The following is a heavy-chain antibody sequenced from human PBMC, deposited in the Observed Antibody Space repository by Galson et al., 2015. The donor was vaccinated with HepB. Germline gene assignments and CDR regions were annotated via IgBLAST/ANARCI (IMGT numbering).Heavy chain of an antibody. J-gene: IGHJ3*02. V-gene: IGHV3-30*18. D-gene: IGHD1-26*01. CDR2: ISYDGSNK. CDR1: GFTFSSYG. CDR3: AKAGSGSYPGAFDI. Sequence: SLRLSCAASGFTFSSYGMHWVRQAPGKGLEWVAVISYDGSNKYYADSVKGRFTISRDNSKNTLYLQMNSLRAEDTAVYYCAKAGSGSYPGAFDIWGQGTMVTVSS.